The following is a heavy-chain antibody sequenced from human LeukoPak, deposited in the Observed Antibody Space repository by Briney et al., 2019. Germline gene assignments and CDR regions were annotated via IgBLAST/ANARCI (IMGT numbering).Heavy chain of an antibody. CDR2: ISSSGSGDNT. J-gene: IGHJ4*02. CDR1: GVTLSTYA. Sequence: KSGGSLRLSCAASGVTLSTYAMSWARQAPGKGLEWVSGISSSGSGDNTYYADSVKGRFTISRDNAKNSLYLQMNSLRAEDTAVYYCARDRGIQLWVSPHDYWGQGTLVTVSS. D-gene: IGHD5-18*01. CDR3: ARDRGIQLWVSPHDY. V-gene: IGHV3-21*01.